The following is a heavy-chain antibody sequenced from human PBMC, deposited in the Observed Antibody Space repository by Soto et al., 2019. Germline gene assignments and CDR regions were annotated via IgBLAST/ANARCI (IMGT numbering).Heavy chain of an antibody. Sequence: GGSLTLSCTASGFTFNDYYMKWFRQAPGEGLEWISYISNTGSTIYYADSVKGRFTISRDTSKNSLFLQLTTLSAEDTAVYYCAGRSGSSDYWGRGTLVTVSS. J-gene: IGHJ4*02. CDR1: GFTFNDYY. V-gene: IGHV3-11*04. CDR3: AGRSGSSDY. D-gene: IGHD3-10*01. CDR2: ISNTGSTI.